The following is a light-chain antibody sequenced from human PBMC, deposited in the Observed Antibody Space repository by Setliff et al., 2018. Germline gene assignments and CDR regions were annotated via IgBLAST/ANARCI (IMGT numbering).Light chain of an antibody. J-gene: IGLJ1*01. CDR2: GNS. V-gene: IGLV2-14*03. CDR3: ASWDVSLKGHV. Sequence: QSVLTQPASVSGSPGQSITISCTGPSSDIGGYNYVSWYQQYPGKAPQLIIYGNSQRPSGVPDRFSGSKSGTSASLAITGLQSEDEADYYCASWDVSLKGHVFGTGTKVTVL. CDR1: SSDIGGYNY.